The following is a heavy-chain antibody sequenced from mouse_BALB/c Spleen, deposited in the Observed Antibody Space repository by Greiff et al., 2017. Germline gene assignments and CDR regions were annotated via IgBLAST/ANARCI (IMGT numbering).Heavy chain of an antibody. D-gene: IGHD2-14*01. CDR1: GFSLTSYG. CDR3: ARDGYGGLYYFDY. Sequence: VKLLESGPGLVAPSQSLSITCTVSGFSLTSYGVHWVRQPPGKGLEWLGVIWAGGSTNYNSALMSRLSISKDNSKSQVFLKMNSLQTDDTAMYYCARDGYGGLYYFDYWGQGTTLTVSS. CDR2: IWAGGST. J-gene: IGHJ2*01. V-gene: IGHV2-9*02.